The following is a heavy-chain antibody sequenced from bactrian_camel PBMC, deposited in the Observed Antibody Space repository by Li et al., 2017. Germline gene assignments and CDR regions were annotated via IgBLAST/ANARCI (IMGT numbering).Heavy chain of an antibody. Sequence: HVQLVESGGASVEPGKSLRLSCAMSVDTLGTFCVGWFRQAPGKEREGVAAIDVDGNTLYGDAVKGRFTISQGNAKSTFELQMNNLTPNDTAVYYCAAGVPKSFYRVLFDVDYVHWGQGTQVTVS. CDR3: AAGVPKSFYRVLFDVDYVH. V-gene: IGHV3S53*01. CDR2: IDVDGNT. J-gene: IGHJ4*01. CDR1: VDTLGTFC. D-gene: IGHD3*01.